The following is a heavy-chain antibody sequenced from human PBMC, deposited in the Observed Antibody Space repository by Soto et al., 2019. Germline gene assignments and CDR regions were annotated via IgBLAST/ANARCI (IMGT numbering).Heavy chain of an antibody. Sequence: GGSLRLSCAASGFTFDSCVMSWVRQAPGKWLEWLSLISGSGRYTDYADSVKGRFTISRDNSKNTLYLQMNSLRVEDTAVYYCAKDPPSERMQPDYGMDVWGQGXTVTVYS. CDR1: GFTFDSCV. D-gene: IGHD6-13*01. CDR2: ISGSGRYT. J-gene: IGHJ6*02. V-gene: IGHV3-23*01. CDR3: AKDPPSERMQPDYGMDV.